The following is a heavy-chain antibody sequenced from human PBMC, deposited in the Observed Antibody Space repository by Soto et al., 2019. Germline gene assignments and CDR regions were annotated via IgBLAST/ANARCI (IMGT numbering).Heavy chain of an antibody. D-gene: IGHD6-19*01. V-gene: IGHV3-23*01. CDR3: AREGGSIGGWFGRKFAS. J-gene: IGHJ4*02. CDR2: ISSGGTTT. Sequence: GGSLRRSCTASGFSFSTHAMSWVRQGPGKGLEWVSSISSGGTTTFYAASVEGRFTISRDKLKNTLYLQMNSLRADDTAMYYCAREGGSIGGWFGRKFASWGQGTHVTVSA. CDR1: GFSFSTHA.